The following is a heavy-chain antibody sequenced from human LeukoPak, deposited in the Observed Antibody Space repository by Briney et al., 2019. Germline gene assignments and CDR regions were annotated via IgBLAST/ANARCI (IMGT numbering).Heavy chain of an antibody. D-gene: IGHD2-15*01. J-gene: IGHJ4*02. Sequence: ASVTVSCKASGYIFTSYDINWVRQAPGQGLEWMGWMNPYSGNTGYAQKFQGRVTMTGDISKSTAYMELSSLRSEDTAVYYCARGPLPYCSDGSCHSWFRFDYWGQGALVTVSS. CDR1: GYIFTSYD. CDR2: MNPYSGNT. V-gene: IGHV1-8*01. CDR3: ARGPLPYCSDGSCHSWFRFDY.